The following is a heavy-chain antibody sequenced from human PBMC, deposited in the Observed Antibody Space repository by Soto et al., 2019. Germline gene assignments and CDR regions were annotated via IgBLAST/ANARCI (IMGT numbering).Heavy chain of an antibody. CDR3: ARGQRFSDWFDP. V-gene: IGHV4-4*07. Sequence: QVHLQESGPGLVKPSETLSLTCTVSGGAINSYYWTWIRQPAGKGLEWIGRIYSSGSTKYHPSLQSRVTMSLDTSKNQFSLRLTSVTAADTAVYYCARGQRFSDWFDPWGQGTLFTVSS. D-gene: IGHD3-3*01. CDR1: GGAINSYY. J-gene: IGHJ5*02. CDR2: IYSSGST.